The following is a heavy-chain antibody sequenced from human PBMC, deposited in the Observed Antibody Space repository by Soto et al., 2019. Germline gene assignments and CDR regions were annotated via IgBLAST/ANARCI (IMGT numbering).Heavy chain of an antibody. D-gene: IGHD2-2*01. CDR3: ARGIVVVPAAYENWFDP. V-gene: IGHV3-74*01. Sequence: EVQLVESGGGLVQPGGSLRLSCAASGFTFSSYWMHWVRQAPGKGLVWVSRINSDGSSTSYADSVKGRFTISRDNAKNTLYLQMNSLRAEDTAVYYCARGIVVVPAAYENWFDPWGQGTLVTVSS. J-gene: IGHJ5*02. CDR2: INSDGSST. CDR1: GFTFSSYW.